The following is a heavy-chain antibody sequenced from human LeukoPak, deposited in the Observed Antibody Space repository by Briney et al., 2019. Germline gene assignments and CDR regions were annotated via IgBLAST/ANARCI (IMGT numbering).Heavy chain of an antibody. Sequence: GGSLRLSCAASGFTFSSYSMNWARQAPGKGLEWVSSISSSSSYIYYADSVKGRFTISRDNAKNSLYLQMNSLRAEDTAVYYCARALIMVRGVYDYWGQGTLVTVSS. CDR2: ISSSSSYI. CDR3: ARALIMVRGVYDY. CDR1: GFTFSSYS. V-gene: IGHV3-21*01. D-gene: IGHD3-10*01. J-gene: IGHJ4*02.